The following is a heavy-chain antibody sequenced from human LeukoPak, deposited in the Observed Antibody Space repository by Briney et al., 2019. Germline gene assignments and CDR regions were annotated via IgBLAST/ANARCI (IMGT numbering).Heavy chain of an antibody. V-gene: IGHV1-8*01. CDR1: GYTITSYD. CDR2: MNPNSGNT. D-gene: IGHD6-13*01. CDR3: ARGLSRSSRFDP. Sequence: ASVKVSCKASGYTITSYDINWVRQATGQGLEWMGWMNPNSGNTGYAQKFQGRVTMTRNTSISTAYMELSSLRSEDTAVYYCARGLSRSSRFDPWGQGTLVTVSS. J-gene: IGHJ5*02.